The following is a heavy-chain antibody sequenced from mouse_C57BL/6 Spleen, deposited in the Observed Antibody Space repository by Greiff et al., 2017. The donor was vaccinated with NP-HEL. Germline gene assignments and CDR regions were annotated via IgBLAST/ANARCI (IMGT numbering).Heavy chain of an antibody. J-gene: IGHJ4*01. CDR2: ISSGSSTI. Sequence: EVMLVESGGGLVKPGGSLKLSCAASGFTFSDYGMHWVRQAPEKGLEWVAYISSGSSTIYYADTVKGRFTISRDNAKNTLVLQMTSLRSEDTAMYYCAREEGPYAMDYWGQGTSVTVSS. V-gene: IGHV5-17*01. D-gene: IGHD3-3*01. CDR3: AREEGPYAMDY. CDR1: GFTFSDYG.